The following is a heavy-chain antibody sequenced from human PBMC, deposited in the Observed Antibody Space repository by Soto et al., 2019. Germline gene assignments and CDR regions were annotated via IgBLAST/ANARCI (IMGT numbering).Heavy chain of an antibody. CDR2: ISYDGSNK. Sequence: GGSLRLSCAASGFTFSSYAMHWVRQAPGKGLEWVAVISYDGSNKYYADSVKGRFTISRDNSKNTLYLQMNSLRAEDTAVYYCARDSSSSGYYGMDVWGQGTTVTVSS. V-gene: IGHV3-30-3*01. CDR3: ARDSSSSGYYGMDV. CDR1: GFTFSSYA. D-gene: IGHD6-6*01. J-gene: IGHJ6*02.